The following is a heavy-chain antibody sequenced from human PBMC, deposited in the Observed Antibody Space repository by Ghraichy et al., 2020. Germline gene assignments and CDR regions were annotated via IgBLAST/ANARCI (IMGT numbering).Heavy chain of an antibody. D-gene: IGHD3-22*01. CDR2: ISDSGDT. CDR1: GDSIKNKY. CDR3: ARHTNAYYELFY. V-gene: IGHV4-59*01. J-gene: IGHJ4*02. Sequence: SETLSLTCTVFGDSIKNKYWSWIRQPPGKGLEWIGYISDSGDTDYNPSLKSRVTMSRDTSINTFSLTLTSVTAADTAAYYCARHTNAYYELFYWCPGILVTVSS.